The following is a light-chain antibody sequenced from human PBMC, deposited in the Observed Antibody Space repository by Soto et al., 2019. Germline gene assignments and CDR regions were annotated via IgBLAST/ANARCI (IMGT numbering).Light chain of an antibody. V-gene: IGKV3-20*01. Sequence: EIVLTQSPGTLSLSPGERATLSCRASQSISNYLAWYQQRPGQSPRLLIYAASSRATGVPDRFRGGGSATDFTLTVSRLEPEDFAVYYCQQYGGSPRTFGQGTKLEIE. CDR2: AAS. J-gene: IGKJ2*01. CDR1: QSISNY. CDR3: QQYGGSPRT.